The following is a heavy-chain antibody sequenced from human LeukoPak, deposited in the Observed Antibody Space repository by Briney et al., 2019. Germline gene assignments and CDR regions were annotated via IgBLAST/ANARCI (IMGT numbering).Heavy chain of an antibody. D-gene: IGHD2-2*02. J-gene: IGHJ3*02. CDR3: ARPSIEYCSSTSCYRGPFDI. CDR2: IYYSGTT. V-gene: IGHV4-39*01. CDR1: GGSISGTNYF. Sequence: SETLSLTCTVSGGSISGTNYFWGWIRPPPGRGLDWIGSIYYSGTTYYNPSLKSRVAISVETSMTQFSLKLSSVTAADTAIYYCARPSIEYCSSTSCYRGPFDIWGQGTLVTVSS.